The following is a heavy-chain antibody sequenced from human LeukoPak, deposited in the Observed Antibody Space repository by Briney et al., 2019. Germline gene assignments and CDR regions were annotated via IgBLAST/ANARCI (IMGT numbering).Heavy chain of an antibody. V-gene: IGHV3-15*01. CDR2: IKGKTDGGTT. CDR3: TTESYYYDSSGYY. D-gene: IGHD3-22*01. Sequence: GGSLRLYCAASGFTFSNAWMSWVRQAPGKGLEWVGRIKGKTDGGTTDYAAPVKGRFTISRDDSKNTLYLQMNSLKTEDTAVYYCTTESYYYDSSGYYWGQGTLVTVSS. CDR1: GFTFSNAW. J-gene: IGHJ4*02.